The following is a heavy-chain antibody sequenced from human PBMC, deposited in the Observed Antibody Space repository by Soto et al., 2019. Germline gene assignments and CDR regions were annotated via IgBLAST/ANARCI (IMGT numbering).Heavy chain of an antibody. V-gene: IGHV1-69*02. CDR3: ARNGGSSWYWFDP. J-gene: IGHJ5*02. CDR2: IIPILGIA. D-gene: IGHD6-13*01. Sequence: QVQLVQSGAEVKKPGSSVKVSCKASGGTFSSYTISWVRQAPGQGLEWMGRIIPILGIANYAQKFQGRVTITADKSTSTAYMELSSLRSEDTAVYYCARNGGSSWYWFDPWGQGTLVTVSS. CDR1: GGTFSSYT.